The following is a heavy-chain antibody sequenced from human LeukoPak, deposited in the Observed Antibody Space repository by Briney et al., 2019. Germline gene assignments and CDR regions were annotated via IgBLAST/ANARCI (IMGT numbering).Heavy chain of an antibody. CDR3: AREEYNWNGVFDY. CDR1: GFTFSSYG. J-gene: IGHJ4*02. V-gene: IGHV3-33*01. D-gene: IGHD1-1*01. CDR2: IWYDGSNK. Sequence: GRSLRLSCAASGFTFSSYGMHWVRQAPGKGLEWVAVIWYDGSNKYYADSVKGRFTISRDNSKNTLYLQMNRLRAEDTAVYYCAREEYNWNGVFDYWGQGTLVTVSS.